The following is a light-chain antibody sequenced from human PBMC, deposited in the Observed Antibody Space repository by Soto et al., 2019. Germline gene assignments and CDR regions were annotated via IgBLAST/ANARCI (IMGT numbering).Light chain of an antibody. CDR2: GAS. Sequence: EIALTQSPGTLSLSPGERATLSCRASQSVSSSYLAWYQQQPGQAPRLLIYGASSRATGIPDRFSGSGSGTDFTLTISRLEPEDFAVYYCRQYGSSPWTFGQGTKVEIK. CDR1: QSVSSSY. V-gene: IGKV3-20*01. J-gene: IGKJ1*01. CDR3: RQYGSSPWT.